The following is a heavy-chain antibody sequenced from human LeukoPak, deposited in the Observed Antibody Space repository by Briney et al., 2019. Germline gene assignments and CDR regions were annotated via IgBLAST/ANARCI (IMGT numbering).Heavy chain of an antibody. CDR3: ARDGLGYCSSTSCYRDNWFDP. Sequence: ASVKVSCKASGYTFTGYYMHWVRQAPGQGLEWMGWINPNSGGTNYAQKFQGRVTMTRDTSISTAYMELSRLRSDDTAVYYCARDGLGYCSSTSCYRDNWFDPWGQGTLVTVSS. V-gene: IGHV1-2*02. CDR1: GYTFTGYY. J-gene: IGHJ5*02. CDR2: INPNSGGT. D-gene: IGHD2-2*02.